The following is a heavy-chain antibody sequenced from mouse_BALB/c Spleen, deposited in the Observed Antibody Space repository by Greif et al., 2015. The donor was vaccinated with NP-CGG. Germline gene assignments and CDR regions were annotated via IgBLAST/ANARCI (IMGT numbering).Heavy chain of an antibody. J-gene: IGHJ4*01. CDR2: IDPETGGT. CDR3: TSVITTVVRPSYAMDY. Sequence: QVQLQQSGAELVRPGASVTLSCKASGYTFTDYEMHWVKQTPVHGLEWIGAIDPETGGTAYNQKFKGKATLTADKSSSTAYMELRSLTSEDSAVYYSTSVITTVVRPSYAMDYWGQGTSVTVSS. CDR1: GYTFTDYE. D-gene: IGHD1-1*01. V-gene: IGHV1-15*01.